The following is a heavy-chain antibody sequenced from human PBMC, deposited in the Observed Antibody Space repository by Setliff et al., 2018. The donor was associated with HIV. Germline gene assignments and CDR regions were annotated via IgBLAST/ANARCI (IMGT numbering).Heavy chain of an antibody. D-gene: IGHD3-22*01. J-gene: IGHJ4*02. CDR3: AKAHPGSSGLIDY. CDR2: IRDNGVSP. V-gene: IGHV3-23*01. CDR1: GFIFSNYG. Sequence: PGGSLRLSCAASGFIFSNYGMTWVRQAPGKGLEWVSGIRDNGVSPYYADSVTGRFTISRDNSKNTLYLQMSSLRAEDTAVYYCAKAHPGSSGLIDYWGQGTLVTVSS.